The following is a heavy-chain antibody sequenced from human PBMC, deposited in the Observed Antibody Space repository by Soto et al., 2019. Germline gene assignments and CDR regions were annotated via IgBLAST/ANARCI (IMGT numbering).Heavy chain of an antibody. CDR1: GGSFSGYY. CDR2: INHSGST. V-gene: IGHV4-34*01. Sequence: PSETLSLTCAVYGGSFSGYYWSWIRQPPGKGLEWIGEINHSGSTNYNPSLKSRVTISVDTSKNQFSLKLSSVTAADTAVYYCAGFLRNLSYYYYGMDVWGQGTTVIVSS. J-gene: IGHJ6*02. CDR3: AGFLRNLSYYYYGMDV.